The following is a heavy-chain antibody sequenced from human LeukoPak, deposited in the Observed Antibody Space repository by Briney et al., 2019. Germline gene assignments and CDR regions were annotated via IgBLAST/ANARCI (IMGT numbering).Heavy chain of an antibody. J-gene: IGHJ4*02. CDR1: GGSITNNEYY. Sequence: SETLSLTCTVSGGSITNNEYYWNWIRQPAGKGLEWIGRIYPSGSTNYNPSLKSRVSISMDTSKNRFSLRLTSVTAADTAVYYCARDFSYWGQGTLVTVSS. D-gene: IGHD2-21*01. CDR3: ARDFSY. V-gene: IGHV4-61*02. CDR2: IYPSGST.